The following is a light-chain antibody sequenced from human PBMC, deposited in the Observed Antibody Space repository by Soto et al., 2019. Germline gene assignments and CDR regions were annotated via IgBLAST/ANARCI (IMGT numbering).Light chain of an antibody. Sequence: QSALTQPASVSGSPGQSITISCTGTSSDVGSYSLVSWYQQHPGKAPKVMIYEGSRRPSGVSNRFSGSKSGNTASLTISGLQAEDEADYYCCSYAGSSTYVFGIGTKVTVL. CDR2: EGS. CDR3: CSYAGSSTYV. V-gene: IGLV2-23*01. CDR1: SSDVGSYSL. J-gene: IGLJ1*01.